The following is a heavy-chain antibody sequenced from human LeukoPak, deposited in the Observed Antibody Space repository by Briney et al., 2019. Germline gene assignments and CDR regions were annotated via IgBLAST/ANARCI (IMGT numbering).Heavy chain of an antibody. J-gene: IGHJ5*02. CDR1: GFTFSSYS. CDR3: ARGTRSYDP. Sequence: GGSLRLSCAASGFTFSSYSMNWVRQAPGKGLEWVSYISSSSSTIYYADSVKGRFTISRDNAKNSLYLQMNGLRAEDTAVYYCARGTRSYDPWGQGTLVTVSS. V-gene: IGHV3-48*01. CDR2: ISSSSSTI. D-gene: IGHD1-7*01.